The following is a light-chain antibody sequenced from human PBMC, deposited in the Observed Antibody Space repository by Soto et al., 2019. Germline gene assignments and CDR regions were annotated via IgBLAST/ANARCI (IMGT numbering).Light chain of an antibody. CDR3: QRRSNSIA. CDR2: GAS. Sequence: EIVLTQSPGTLSLSPGERATLSCRASQSVSSDLAWYQQKPGQAPRLLIYGASNRATGIPARFSGSGSATDFALTISSLEPEDFAVYYCQRRSNSIAFGQGTRLE. V-gene: IGKV3-11*01. CDR1: QSVSSD. J-gene: IGKJ5*01.